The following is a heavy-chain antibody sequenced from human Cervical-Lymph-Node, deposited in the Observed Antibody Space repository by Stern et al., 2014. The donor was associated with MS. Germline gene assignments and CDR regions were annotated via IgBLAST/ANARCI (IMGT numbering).Heavy chain of an antibody. CDR1: GFTFSSYS. CDR2: ISSGSSTI. Sequence: EDQLVESGGGLVQPGGSLRLSCAASGFTFSSYSMNWVRQAPGKGLEWVSYISSGSSTIYYADSVKGRFTISRDNAKNSLYLRMNSLRAEDTAVYHCARVDYGMDVWGQGTTVTVSS. V-gene: IGHV3-48*01. J-gene: IGHJ6*02. CDR3: ARVDYGMDV.